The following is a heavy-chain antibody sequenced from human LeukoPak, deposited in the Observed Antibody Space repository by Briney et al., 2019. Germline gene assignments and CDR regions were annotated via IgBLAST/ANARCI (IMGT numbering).Heavy chain of an antibody. D-gene: IGHD2-2*01. V-gene: IGHV3-23*01. CDR2: ISGSDDST. CDR1: GFTFSNYA. J-gene: IGHJ4*02. CDR3: AKDGHCSTTTCSTAKFDC. Sequence: PGGSLRLSCAVSGFTFSNYAMSWVRQAPGKGLEWVSTISGSDDSTDYADSVKGRFTISRDNSKNTLYLQMNSLRAEDTAVYYCAKDGHCSTTTCSTAKFDCWGQGTLVTVSS.